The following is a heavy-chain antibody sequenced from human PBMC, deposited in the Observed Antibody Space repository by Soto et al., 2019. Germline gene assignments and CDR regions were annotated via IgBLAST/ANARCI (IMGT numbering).Heavy chain of an antibody. Sequence: QVQLQESGPGLVKPSQTLSLTCTVSGGSISSGGYYWSWIRQHPGKGLEWIGYIYYSGSTYYNPSLKSRVTISVDTSKNQFSLKLSSVTAADTAVYYCATDRRDRGQGGDWGMDVWGQGTTVTVSS. D-gene: IGHD2-21*02. CDR1: GGSISSGGYY. CDR3: ATDRRDRGQGGDWGMDV. J-gene: IGHJ6*02. CDR2: IYYSGST. V-gene: IGHV4-31*03.